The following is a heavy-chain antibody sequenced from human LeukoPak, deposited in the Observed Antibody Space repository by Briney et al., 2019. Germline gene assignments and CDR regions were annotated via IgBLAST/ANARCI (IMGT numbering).Heavy chain of an antibody. D-gene: IGHD2-15*01. CDR3: ARGVFATRDIYYYYYGMDV. Sequence: GASVKVSCKASGYTFTSYDINWVRQATGQGLEWMGWMNPNSGNTGYAQKFQGRVTMTRNTSISTAYMELSSPRSEDTAVYYCARGVFATRDIYYYYYGMDVWGQGTTVTVSS. CDR2: MNPNSGNT. V-gene: IGHV1-8*01. J-gene: IGHJ6*02. CDR1: GYTFTSYD.